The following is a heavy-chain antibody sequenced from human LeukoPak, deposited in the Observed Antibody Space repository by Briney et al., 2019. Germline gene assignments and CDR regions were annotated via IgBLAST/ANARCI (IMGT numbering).Heavy chain of an antibody. Sequence: ASVKVSCKTSGYTFTSYGISWVRQAPGQGLEWMGWISAYNGNTNYAQKLQGRVTMTTDTSTSTAYMELRSLRPDDTAVYYCAREAGTTTYFDYWGQGTLVTVSS. CDR1: GYTFTSYG. D-gene: IGHD1-1*01. CDR3: AREAGTTTYFDY. V-gene: IGHV1-18*01. J-gene: IGHJ4*02. CDR2: ISAYNGNT.